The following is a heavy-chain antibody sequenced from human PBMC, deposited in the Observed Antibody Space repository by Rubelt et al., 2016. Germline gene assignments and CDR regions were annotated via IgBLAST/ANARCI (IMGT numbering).Heavy chain of an antibody. D-gene: IGHD2-8*01. V-gene: IGHV1-18*01. CDR3: ARGGMYSPDY. Sequence: QVQLVQSGAEGKKPGASVKVSCKASGYTFTSYGMSWVRQAPGQGLEWMGWIRGSNGDTNYEQKLQGRVTVTTDTSTSTAYMELRGLRSDDTAVYYCARGGMYSPDYWGQGTLVTVSS. CDR2: IRGSNGDT. CDR1: GYTFTSYG. J-gene: IGHJ4*01.